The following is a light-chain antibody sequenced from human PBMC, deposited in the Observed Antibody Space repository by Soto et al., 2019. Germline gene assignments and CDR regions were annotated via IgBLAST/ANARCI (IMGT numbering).Light chain of an antibody. J-gene: IGLJ3*02. V-gene: IGLV2-8*01. Sequence: QSALTQPPSASGSPGQSVTISCTGTSSDVGAYKYVSWYQQYPGKAPQLMIYEVSKRPSGVPDRFSGSKSGNTASLTVSGLQAEDEADYYCTSYVGSDIWVFGGGTKVTVL. CDR3: TSYVGSDIWV. CDR2: EVS. CDR1: SSDVGAYKY.